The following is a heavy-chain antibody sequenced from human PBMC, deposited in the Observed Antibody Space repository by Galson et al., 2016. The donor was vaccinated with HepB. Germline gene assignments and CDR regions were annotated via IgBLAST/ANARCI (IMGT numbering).Heavy chain of an antibody. CDR2: HSSNGLTT. CDR1: GFTVSTYA. Sequence: SLRLSCAASGFTVSTYAMLWVRQAPGKGLEFVSYHSSNGLTTHYADSVKGRFTISRDISKNTVYLQVDSLRGDDVGIYYCGRDRKWGAAVGACGLDVWGQGTTVTVSS. CDR3: GRDRKWGAAVGACGLDV. D-gene: IGHD6-25*01. J-gene: IGHJ6*02. V-gene: IGHV3-64*02.